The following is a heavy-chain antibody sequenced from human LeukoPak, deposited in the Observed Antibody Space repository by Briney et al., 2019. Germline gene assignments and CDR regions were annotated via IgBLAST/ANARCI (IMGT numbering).Heavy chain of an antibody. D-gene: IGHD3-22*01. J-gene: IGHJ4*02. Sequence: GGSLRLSCAASGFTFSSYEMNWVRQAPGKGLEWVSYISSSGSTIYYADSVKGRFTISRDNAKNSLYLQMNSLRAEDTAVYYCATHYYDSKNYWGQGTLVPVSS. V-gene: IGHV3-48*03. CDR2: ISSSGSTI. CDR1: GFTFSSYE. CDR3: ATHYYDSKNY.